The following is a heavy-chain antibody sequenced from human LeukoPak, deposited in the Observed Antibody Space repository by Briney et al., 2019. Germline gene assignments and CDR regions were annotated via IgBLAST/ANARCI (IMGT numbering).Heavy chain of an antibody. Sequence: ASVKVSRKASGYPFTDYFIHWVRQAPGQGLEWMGWINTPTGVTLYAQKFQGRLTMTRDTSTSTANMELRSLRSDDTAVHYCVTWIIVSGIPSGVDIWGQGTMVTVSS. J-gene: IGHJ3*02. V-gene: IGHV1-2*02. CDR1: GYPFTDYF. CDR2: INTPTGVT. D-gene: IGHD2-15*01. CDR3: VTWIIVSGIPSGVDI.